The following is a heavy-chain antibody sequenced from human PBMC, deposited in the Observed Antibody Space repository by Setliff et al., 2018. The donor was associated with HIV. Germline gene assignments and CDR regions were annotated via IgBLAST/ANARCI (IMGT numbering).Heavy chain of an antibody. V-gene: IGHV4-4*07. CDR3: ARDSELGLNYHYGMDV. Sequence: SETLSLTCTVSGGSISSHYWSWIRQPAGKGLEWIGRIYPSGNTNYNPSLKSRVTMSVDTSKNQFSLKLSSVTAADTAVYYCARDSELGLNYHYGMDVWGQGTTVTVSS. J-gene: IGHJ6*02. CDR1: GGSISSHY. CDR2: IYPSGNT. D-gene: IGHD1-26*01.